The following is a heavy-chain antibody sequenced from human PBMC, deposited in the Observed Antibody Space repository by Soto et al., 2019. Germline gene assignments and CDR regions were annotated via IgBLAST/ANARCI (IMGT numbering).Heavy chain of an antibody. CDR1: GGTFSSYA. D-gene: IGHD6-13*01. Sequence: QVQLVQSGAEVKKPGSSVKVSCKASGGTFSSYAISWVRQAPGQGLEWMGGIIPIFGTANYAQKFQGRVTITADESTSTAYMEMSSLRSEDTAVYFCARVRGGAAACTMEGGWFDSWGQGTLVTVSS. J-gene: IGHJ5*01. CDR3: ARVRGGAAACTMEGGWFDS. CDR2: IIPIFGTA. V-gene: IGHV1-69*12.